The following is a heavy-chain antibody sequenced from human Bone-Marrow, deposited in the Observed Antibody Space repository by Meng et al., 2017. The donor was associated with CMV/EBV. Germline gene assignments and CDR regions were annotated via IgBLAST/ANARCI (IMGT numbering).Heavy chain of an antibody. CDR3: SRDMTTTWYGGSDS. J-gene: IGHJ4*02. V-gene: IGHV1-2*02. CDR2: INHQSGDT. CDR1: GYTFTGHS. D-gene: IGHD3-10*01. Sequence: ASVKVSCKASGYTFTGHSMHWVRQAPGQGLEWMGWINHQSGDTNYAQNFQGRVTLTRDTSISTAYMELSSLRSDDTAMYYYSRDMTTTWYGGSDSWGQGPLVTFSS.